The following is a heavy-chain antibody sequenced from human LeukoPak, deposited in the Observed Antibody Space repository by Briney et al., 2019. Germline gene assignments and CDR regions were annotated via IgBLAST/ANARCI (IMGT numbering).Heavy chain of an antibody. J-gene: IGHJ4*02. Sequence: GGSLRLSCAASGFTFSSHGMHWVRQGPRKGLESVAFIRYDGSNKYYAESVRGRFTIPRDNSKNTLYLEMNSLRAEDTAVYYCAKDYSSASYYVDYWGQGVLVTVSS. V-gene: IGHV3-30*02. D-gene: IGHD3-22*01. CDR3: AKDYSSASYYVDY. CDR1: GFTFSSHG. CDR2: IRYDGSNK.